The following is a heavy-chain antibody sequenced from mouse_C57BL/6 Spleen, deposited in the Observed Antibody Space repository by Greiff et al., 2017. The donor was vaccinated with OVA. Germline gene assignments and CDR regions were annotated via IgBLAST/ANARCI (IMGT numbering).Heavy chain of an antibody. D-gene: IGHD1-1*01. CDR1: GYTFTSYW. J-gene: IGHJ1*03. V-gene: IGHV1-74*01. Sequence: QVQLKQPGAELVKPGASVKVSCKASGYTFTSYWMHWVKQRPGQGLEWIGRIHPSDSDTNYNQKFKGKATLTVDKSSSTAYMQLSSLTSEDSAVYYCAIPSYGSSHWYFDVWGTGTTVTVSS. CDR3: AIPSYGSSHWYFDV. CDR2: IHPSDSDT.